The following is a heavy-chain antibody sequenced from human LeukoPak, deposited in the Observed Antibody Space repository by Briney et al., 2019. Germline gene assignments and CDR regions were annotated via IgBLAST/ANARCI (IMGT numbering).Heavy chain of an antibody. CDR3: ARDRRPRHIVVVPAAIYYYMDV. Sequence: GRSLRLSCAASGFTFSTYAMHWVRQAPGKGLEWVAVISNDGSNKYYADSVKGRFTISRDNSKNTLYLQMNSLRAEDTAVYYCARDRRPRHIVVVPAAIYYYMDVWGKGTTVTVSS. CDR2: ISNDGSNK. D-gene: IGHD2-2*01. J-gene: IGHJ6*03. V-gene: IGHV3-30*04. CDR1: GFTFSTYA.